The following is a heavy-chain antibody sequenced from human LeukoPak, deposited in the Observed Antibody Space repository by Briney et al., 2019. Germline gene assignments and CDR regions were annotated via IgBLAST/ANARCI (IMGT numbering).Heavy chain of an antibody. CDR2: ISGSGGIT. Sequence: GGSLRLSCAASGFTFSSYGMSWVRQAPGKGLEWVSGISGSGGITKYADSVKGRFTISRDNFKNTLYLQMNSLRAEDTAVYYCAKKAVFQPGQYYFGYWGQGTLVTVSS. D-gene: IGHD2-21*01. V-gene: IGHV3-23*01. CDR1: GFTFSSYG. CDR3: AKKAVFQPGQYYFGY. J-gene: IGHJ4*02.